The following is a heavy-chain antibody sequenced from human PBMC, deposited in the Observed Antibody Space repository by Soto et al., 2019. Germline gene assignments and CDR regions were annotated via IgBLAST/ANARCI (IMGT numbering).Heavy chain of an antibody. CDR3: ARALNPRQEMLYAVLGY. J-gene: IGHJ4*02. Sequence: EVQLVESGGGLVQPGGSLRLSCAASGFTFSSYSMNWVRQAPGKGLEWVSYISGSSSMIYYADSVKGRFTISRDNAKNSLDLQMNSLRAEDTAVYYCARALNPRQEMLYAVLGYWGQGTLVTVSS. V-gene: IGHV3-48*01. D-gene: IGHD2-8*01. CDR1: GFTFSSYS. CDR2: ISGSSSMI.